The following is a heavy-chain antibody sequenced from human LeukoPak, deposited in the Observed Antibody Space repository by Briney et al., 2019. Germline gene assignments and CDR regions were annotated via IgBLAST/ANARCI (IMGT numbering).Heavy chain of an antibody. Sequence: KSSETLSLTCTVSGGSISSSNYWGWIRQPPGKGLEWIGSVYYTGSTYYSPSLKSRVTISVDTSKNQFSLKLNSLTAADTAVYYCASQRRYCTNGVCFKAFDYWGQGSLVTVSS. V-gene: IGHV4-39*01. CDR3: ASQRRYCTNGVCFKAFDY. CDR1: GGSISSSNY. D-gene: IGHD2-8*01. CDR2: VYYTGST. J-gene: IGHJ4*02.